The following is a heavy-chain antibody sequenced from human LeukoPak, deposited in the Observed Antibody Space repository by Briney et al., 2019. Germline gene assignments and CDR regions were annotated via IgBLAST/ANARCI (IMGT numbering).Heavy chain of an antibody. D-gene: IGHD3-10*01. Sequence: GGSLRLSCAASGFTFSSYEMNWVRQAPGKGLEWVSYISSSGSTIYYADSVKGRFTISRDNAKNSLYLQMNSLRAEDTAVYYCARDMITMVRGVIPPPFDYWGQGTLVTVSS. CDR3: ARDMITMVRGVIPPPFDY. CDR2: ISSSGSTI. V-gene: IGHV3-48*03. CDR1: GFTFSSYE. J-gene: IGHJ4*02.